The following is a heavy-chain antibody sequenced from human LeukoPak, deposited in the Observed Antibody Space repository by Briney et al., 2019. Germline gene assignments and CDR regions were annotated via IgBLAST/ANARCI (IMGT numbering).Heavy chain of an antibody. J-gene: IGHJ5*02. CDR2: ISGSGGST. CDR1: GFTFSSYA. D-gene: IGHD1-14*01. V-gene: IGHV3-23*01. CDR3: ARDWRPTTKYNWFDP. Sequence: GGSLRLSCAASGFTFSSYAMSWVRQAPGKGLEWVSAISGSGGSTYYADSVKGRFTISRDNAKNSLYLQMNSLRAEDTAVYYCARDWRPTTKYNWFDPWGQGTLVTVSS.